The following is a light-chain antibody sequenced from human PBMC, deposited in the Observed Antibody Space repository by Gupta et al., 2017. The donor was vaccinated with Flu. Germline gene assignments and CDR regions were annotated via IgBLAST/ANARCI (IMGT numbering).Light chain of an antibody. J-gene: IGKJ4*01. V-gene: IGKV3-20*01. CDR1: SEVGNNF. Sequence: EEGVPSSRARSEVGNNFLAWYHQKPGQAPRLLIYDASSMDPGIPDRFSGSGSGTDFTLTISSLEPEDFAVYHCQQYAASPLTFGGGTNVESK. CDR3: QQYAASPLT. CDR2: DAS.